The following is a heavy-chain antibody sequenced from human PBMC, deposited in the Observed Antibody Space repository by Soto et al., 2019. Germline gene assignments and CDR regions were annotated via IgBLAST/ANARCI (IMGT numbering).Heavy chain of an antibody. CDR1: GSNFDSYA. J-gene: IGHJ6*02. D-gene: IGHD3-16*01. CDR2: ISRDGGTT. Sequence: EVQLLESGGGLVQPGGSLRLSCAASGSNFDSYAMNWVRQAPGKGLVWVSAISRDGGTTFYADSVKGRFTISRDNSENTLYMEMNSLRVEDTAVYYCAKGGFWVHYGMDVWGQGNTVTVSS. V-gene: IGHV3-23*01. CDR3: AKGGFWVHYGMDV.